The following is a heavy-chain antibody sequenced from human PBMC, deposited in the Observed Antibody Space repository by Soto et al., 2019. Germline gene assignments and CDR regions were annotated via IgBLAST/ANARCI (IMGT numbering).Heavy chain of an antibody. Sequence: QVQLVESGGGVVQPGTSLRLSCAASGIAFSGCGMFWVRQTPSKGLEWVAAISSDGSQKYYADSVKGRFTISRDNSKNTLYVPMNGLTTEDTAVYYCAKNIVRGHWYFDLWGRGTLVTVSS. CDR2: ISSDGSQK. V-gene: IGHV3-30*18. J-gene: IGHJ2*01. D-gene: IGHD3-10*01. CDR1: GIAFSGCG. CDR3: AKNIVRGHWYFDL.